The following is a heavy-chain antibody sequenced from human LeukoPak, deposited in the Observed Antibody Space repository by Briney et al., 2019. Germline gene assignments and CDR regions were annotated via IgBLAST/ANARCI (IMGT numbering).Heavy chain of an antibody. CDR1: GFTFSSYA. CDR3: ARGTYNSDSSGYYYGY. V-gene: IGHV3-21*01. D-gene: IGHD3-22*01. J-gene: IGHJ4*02. Sequence: GGSLRLSCAASGFTFSSYAMAWVRQAPGKGLEWVSTISGGPGTTYYADSVKGRFTISRDNAKNSLYLEMDTLRAEDTAVYYCARGTYNSDSSGYYYGYWGQGTLVTVSS. CDR2: ISGGPGTT.